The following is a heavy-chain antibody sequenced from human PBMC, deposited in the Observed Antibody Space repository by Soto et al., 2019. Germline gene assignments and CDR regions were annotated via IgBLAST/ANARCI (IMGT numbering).Heavy chain of an antibody. J-gene: IGHJ5*02. D-gene: IGHD6-19*01. CDR2: INPNSGGT. CDR1: GYTFTCYY. CDR3: ARGPRIAVAATRWFDP. V-gene: IGHV1-2*04. Sequence: ASVKVSCKASGYTFTCYYMHWMRQAPGQGLEWMGWINPNSGGTNYAQKFQGWVTMTRDTSISTAYMELGRLRSDDTAVYYCARGPRIAVAATRWFDPWGQGTLVTVSS.